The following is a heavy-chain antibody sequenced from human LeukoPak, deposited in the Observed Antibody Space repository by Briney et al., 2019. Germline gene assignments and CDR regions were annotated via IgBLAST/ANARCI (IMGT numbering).Heavy chain of an antibody. CDR2: INHSGST. V-gene: IGHV4-34*01. CDR1: GGSFSGYY. Sequence: NPSETLSLTCAVYGGSFSGYYWSWIRQPPGKGLEWIGEINHSGSTNYNPSLKSRVTISVDTSKNQFSLKLSSVTAADTAVYYCARQRGSGSAARNCWFDPWGQGTLVTVSS. CDR3: ARQRGSGSAARNCWFDP. D-gene: IGHD1-14*01. J-gene: IGHJ5*02.